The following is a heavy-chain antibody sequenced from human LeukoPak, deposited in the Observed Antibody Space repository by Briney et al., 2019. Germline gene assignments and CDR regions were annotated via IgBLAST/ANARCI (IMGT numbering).Heavy chain of an antibody. CDR1: GYTFTSYD. V-gene: IGHV1-18*01. D-gene: IGHD5-18*01. J-gene: IGHJ4*02. CDR2: ISAYNGNT. Sequence: ASVKVSCKASGYTFTSYDINWVRQVTGQGLEWMGWISAYNGNTNYAQKLQGRVTMTTGTSTSTAYMELRSLRSDDTAVYYCARDNSLGLDYWGQGTLVTVSS. CDR3: ARDNSLGLDY.